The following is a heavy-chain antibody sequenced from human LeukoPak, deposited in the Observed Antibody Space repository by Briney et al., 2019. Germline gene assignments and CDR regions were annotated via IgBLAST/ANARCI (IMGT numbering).Heavy chain of an antibody. CDR3: ARDRYTKNYFDALDL. D-gene: IGHD3-16*02. V-gene: IGHV3-30*04. J-gene: IGHJ3*01. CDR1: GFNFNNYP. Sequence: PGRSLRLSCAASGFNFNNYPMHWVRQVPGRGPQWVALISYDGIDSYIADSVKGRFSMSRDNSKNTLFLQMNSLRPEDTAVYYCARDRYTKNYFDALDLWGQGSTVTVSS. CDR2: ISYDGIDS.